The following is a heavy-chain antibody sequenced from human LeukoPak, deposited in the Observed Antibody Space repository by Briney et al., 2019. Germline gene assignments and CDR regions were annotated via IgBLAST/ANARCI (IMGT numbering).Heavy chain of an antibody. Sequence: ASVTVSCKASGYTFTSYYMHWVRQAPGQGLEWMGIINPSGGSTSYAQKFQGRVTMTRDMSTSTVYMELSSLRSEDTAVYYCARVSLLWFGELSYFDYWGQGTLVTVSS. J-gene: IGHJ4*02. CDR2: INPSGGST. D-gene: IGHD3-10*01. CDR1: GYTFTSYY. CDR3: ARVSLLWFGELSYFDY. V-gene: IGHV1-46*01.